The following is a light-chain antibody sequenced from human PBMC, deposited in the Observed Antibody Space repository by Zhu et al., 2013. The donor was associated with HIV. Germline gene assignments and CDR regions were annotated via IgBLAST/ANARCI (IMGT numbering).Light chain of an antibody. CDR3: QQYXNTPSAH. J-gene: IGKJ4*01. CDR2: DAS. CDR1: QDISNY. V-gene: IGKV1-33*01. Sequence: DIQMTQSPSSLSASVGDRVTITCQASQDISNYLNWYQQKPGKAPKLLIYDASNLVNKGSRSRFSGSGSGTDFTFYQLSSLAASKEYCQQYYCQQYXNTPSAHFVGGT.